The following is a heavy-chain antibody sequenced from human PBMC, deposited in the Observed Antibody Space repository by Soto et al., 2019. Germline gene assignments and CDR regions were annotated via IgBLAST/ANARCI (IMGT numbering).Heavy chain of an antibody. V-gene: IGHV4-30-4*01. J-gene: IGHJ5*02. CDR1: GGSISSGDYY. D-gene: IGHD3-3*01. CDR2: IYYSGST. Sequence: PSETLSLTCTVSGGSISSGDYYWSWIRQPPGKGLEWIGYIYYSGSTYYNPSLKSRVTISVDTSKNQFSLKLSSVTAADTAVYYCARDRALRKFWSGYNWFDPLGQGTLVTDSS. CDR3: ARDRALRKFWSGYNWFDP.